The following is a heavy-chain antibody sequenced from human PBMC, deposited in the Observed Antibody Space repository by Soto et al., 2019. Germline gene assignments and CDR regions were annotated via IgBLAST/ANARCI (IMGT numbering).Heavy chain of an antibody. CDR1: GFTFSTYG. J-gene: IGHJ4*02. CDR2: IQYHGINK. D-gene: IGHD3-22*01. CDR3: ARGLDYDSSGYYLVF. Sequence: PGGSLRLSCAASGFTFSTYGMHWVRQAPGKGLEWVAFIQYHGINKDYADSVKGRFTISRDNSRNTLYLQMNSLRAEDTAVYYCARGLDYDSSGYYLVFWCQGA. V-gene: IGHV3-30*02.